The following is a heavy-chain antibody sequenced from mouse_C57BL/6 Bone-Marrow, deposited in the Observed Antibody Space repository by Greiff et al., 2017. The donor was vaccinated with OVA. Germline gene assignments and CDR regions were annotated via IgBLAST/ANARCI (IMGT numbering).Heavy chain of an antibody. CDR1: GFTFTDYY. J-gene: IGHJ3*01. Sequence: EVKLVESGPVLVKPGPSVKMSCKASGFTFTDYYMHWVKQSHGKSLEWIGLVYPYNGGTSYNQKFKGKATLTVDTSSSTAYMELNSLTSEDSAVYYCAYGNYGDWFAYWGQGTLVTVSA. CDR2: VYPYNGGT. V-gene: IGHV1-36*01. D-gene: IGHD2-1*01. CDR3: AYGNYGDWFAY.